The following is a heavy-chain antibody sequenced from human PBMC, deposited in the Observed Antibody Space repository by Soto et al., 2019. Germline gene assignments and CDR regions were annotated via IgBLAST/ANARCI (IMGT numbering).Heavy chain of an antibody. Sequence: SVKVSCKASGGTFSSYAISGVRQAPGQGLEWMGGIIPIFGTANYAQKFQGRVTITADKSTSTAYMELSSLRSEDTAVYYCASQVGYCSSTSCYPSTYYGMDVWGQGTTVTVSS. CDR1: GGTFSSYA. J-gene: IGHJ6*02. V-gene: IGHV1-69*06. D-gene: IGHD2-2*01. CDR2: IIPIFGTA. CDR3: ASQVGYCSSTSCYPSTYYGMDV.